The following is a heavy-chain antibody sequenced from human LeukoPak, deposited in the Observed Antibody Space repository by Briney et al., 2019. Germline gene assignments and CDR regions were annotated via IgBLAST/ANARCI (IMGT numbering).Heavy chain of an antibody. CDR2: INPNSGDT. CDR3: ARGIRRSSGDYYGDNWFDP. J-gene: IGHJ5*02. Sequence: GASEKVSCKASGYTLNVHYMHLVRQAPGQAREGMGWINPNSGDTNYAQKFQGRVTMTRDTSNSTVYMELNRLRSDDAAVYYCARGIRRSSGDYYGDNWFDPWGQGNLVTVSS. D-gene: IGHD1-26*01. CDR1: GYTLNVHY. V-gene: IGHV1-2*02.